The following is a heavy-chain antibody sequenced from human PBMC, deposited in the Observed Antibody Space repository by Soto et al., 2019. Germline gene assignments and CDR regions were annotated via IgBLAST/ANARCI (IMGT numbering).Heavy chain of an antibody. V-gene: IGHV4-59*12. CDR3: AREKGYISGPKNFDS. Sequence: SETLSLTCSVSNGSISGFYWTWIRQPPGKILEWIGYIHYSGRTDYNPSLTSRATMSVDTSKNQFSLKLRSVTAADTAMYYCAREKGYISGPKNFDSWGQGTLVTVSS. J-gene: IGHJ4*02. D-gene: IGHD5-12*01. CDR2: IHYSGRT. CDR1: NGSISGFY.